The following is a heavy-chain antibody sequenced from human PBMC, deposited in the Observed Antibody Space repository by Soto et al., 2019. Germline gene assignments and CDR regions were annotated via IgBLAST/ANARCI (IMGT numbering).Heavy chain of an antibody. CDR3: ASTITFGGVIVPHFDY. V-gene: IGHV1-69*13. CDR2: IIPIFGTA. J-gene: IGHJ4*02. CDR1: GGTFSSYA. Sequence: ASVKVSCKASGGTFSSYAISWVRQASGQGLEWMGGIIPIFGTANYAQKFQGRVTITADESTSTAYMELSSLRSEDTAVYYCASTITFGGVIVPHFDYWGQGTLVT. D-gene: IGHD3-16*02.